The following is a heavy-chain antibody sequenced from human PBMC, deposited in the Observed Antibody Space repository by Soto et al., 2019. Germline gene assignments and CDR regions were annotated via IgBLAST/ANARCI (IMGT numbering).Heavy chain of an antibody. Sequence: QVQLQQWGAGLLKPSETLSLNCAVNDGSLSGFYWSWIRQPPGKGLEWIGEIKDGGYTNYSPSLKSRATISSDRSNNQFSLRLNSVTAADTGVYYCARGQEGVVATHWDQGALVTVSS. CDR3: ARGQEGVVATH. V-gene: IGHV4-34*01. CDR1: DGSLSGFY. CDR2: IKDGGYT. D-gene: IGHD5-12*01. J-gene: IGHJ4*02.